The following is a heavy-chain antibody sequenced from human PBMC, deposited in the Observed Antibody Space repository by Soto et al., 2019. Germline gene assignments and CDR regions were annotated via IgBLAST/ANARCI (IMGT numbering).Heavy chain of an antibody. CDR3: AKLTYSDLWSGSHDS. D-gene: IGHD3-3*01. Sequence: EVQLLESGGGLVQPGGSLRLSCAASGFTFSSRAMSWVRQAPGKGLDWVSIISASGDNTYYADSVKGRFTISRDNSTNTLYLQVNRLRAEDTAVYYCAKLTYSDLWSGSHDSWGQGTLVTVSS. CDR2: ISASGDNT. V-gene: IGHV3-23*01. CDR1: GFTFSSRA. J-gene: IGHJ4*02.